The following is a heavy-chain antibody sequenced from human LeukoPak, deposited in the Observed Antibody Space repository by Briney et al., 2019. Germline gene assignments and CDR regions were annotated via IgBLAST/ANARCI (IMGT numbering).Heavy chain of an antibody. V-gene: IGHV1-69*04. CDR3: ATSPYSSSGRLRWFDP. D-gene: IGHD6-6*01. J-gene: IGHJ5*02. CDR1: GGTFNTFA. CDR2: IIPIVDIG. Sequence: ASVKVSCKASGGTFNTFAISWVRQAPGQGLEWMGRIIPIVDIGKTAQKFQGRVTITADKSTSTGYMELTSLRSEDTAVYYCATSPYSSSGRLRWFDPWGQGTLVTVSS.